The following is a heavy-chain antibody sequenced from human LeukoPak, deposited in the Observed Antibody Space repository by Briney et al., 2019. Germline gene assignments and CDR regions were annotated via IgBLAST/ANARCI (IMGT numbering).Heavy chain of an antibody. Sequence: GGSLRLSCAAFGFTFSSYGMHWVRQAPGKGLEWVAFIRYDGSNKYYADSVKGRFTISRDNSKNTLYLQMNSLRAEDTAVYYCAKDRVLRYFDWSIDYWGQGTLVTVSS. CDR3: AKDRVLRYFDWSIDY. CDR1: GFTFSSYG. V-gene: IGHV3-30*02. D-gene: IGHD3-9*01. J-gene: IGHJ4*02. CDR2: IRYDGSNK.